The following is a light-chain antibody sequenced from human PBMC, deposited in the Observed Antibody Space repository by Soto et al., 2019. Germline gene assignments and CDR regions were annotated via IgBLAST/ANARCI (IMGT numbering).Light chain of an antibody. CDR3: VAWDDSLNGYV. Sequence: QSVLTQPPSASWTPGQRVTISCSGSSSNIGSNTVNWYQQLPGTAPKLLIYGNNQRPSGVPDRFSGSKSGTSASLAISGLQSEDEADYYCVAWDDSLNGYVFGTGTKVTVL. J-gene: IGLJ1*01. V-gene: IGLV1-44*01. CDR1: SSNIGSNT. CDR2: GNN.